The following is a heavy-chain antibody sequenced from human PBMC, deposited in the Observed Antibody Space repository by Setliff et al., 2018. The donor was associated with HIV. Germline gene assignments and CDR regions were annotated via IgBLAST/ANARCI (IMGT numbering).Heavy chain of an antibody. Sequence: SETLSLTCTVSGGSISSYYWSWIRQPPGKGLEWIGYIYTSGSTNYNPSLKSRVTISVDTSKNQFSLKLSSVTAADTAVYYCARHAYGDYVGVQAGYYCGMDVWGQGTTVTVSS. J-gene: IGHJ6*02. V-gene: IGHV4-4*09. CDR3: ARHAYGDYVGVQAGYYCGMDV. CDR1: GGSISSYY. D-gene: IGHD4-17*01. CDR2: IYTSGST.